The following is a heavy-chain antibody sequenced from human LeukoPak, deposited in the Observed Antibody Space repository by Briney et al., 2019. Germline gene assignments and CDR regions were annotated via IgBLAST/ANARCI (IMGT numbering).Heavy chain of an antibody. CDR2: IWYDGSNK. J-gene: IGHJ6*04. CDR1: GFAFSSYG. D-gene: IGHD6-13*01. CDR3: ARDRIAAAGTSYYYYYYGMDV. Sequence: GRSLRLSCAASGFAFSSYGMHWVRQAPGKGLEWVAVIWYDGSNKYYADSVKGRFTISRGNSKNTLYLQMNRLSAEDTAVYYCARDRIAAAGTSYYYYYYGMDVWGKGTTVTVSS. V-gene: IGHV3-33*01.